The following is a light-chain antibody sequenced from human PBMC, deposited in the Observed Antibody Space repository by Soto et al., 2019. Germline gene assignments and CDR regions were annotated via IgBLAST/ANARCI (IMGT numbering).Light chain of an antibody. CDR1: QAIRNA. CDR3: QQFNDYQGT. J-gene: IGKJ5*01. Sequence: AIQLTQSPSSLSASVGERVTITCRASQAIRNAVAWYQQKPGKAPRLLIYDASSLESGVPSRFSGSGSGTDFTLTISSLQPEDFATYYCQQFNDYQGTFGQGTRREIK. CDR2: DAS. V-gene: IGKV1D-13*01.